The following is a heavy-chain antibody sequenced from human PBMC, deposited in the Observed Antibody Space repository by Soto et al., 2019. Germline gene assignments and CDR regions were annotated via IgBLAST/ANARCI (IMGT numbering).Heavy chain of an antibody. CDR2: INHSGST. CDR3: ARGRSLWFGRYYFDY. V-gene: IGHV4-34*01. CDR1: GGSFSGYS. Sequence: PSETLPLSCAVYGGSFSGYSWSWIRQRTGKGLEWIGEINHSGSTNYNPSLKSRVTISVDTSKNQFSLKLSSVTAAETAVYYCARGRSLWFGRYYFDYWGQGTLVTVSS. J-gene: IGHJ4*02. D-gene: IGHD3-10*01.